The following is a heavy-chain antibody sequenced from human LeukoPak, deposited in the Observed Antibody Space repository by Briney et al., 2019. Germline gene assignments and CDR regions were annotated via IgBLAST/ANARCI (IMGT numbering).Heavy chain of an antibody. J-gene: IGHJ3*02. D-gene: IGHD6-19*01. CDR1: GYTFTSYD. CDR2: IIPIFGTA. V-gene: IGHV1-69*06. CDR3: ARPKQWLVPDAFDI. Sequence: GASVKVSCKASGYTFTSYDINWVRQATGQGLEWMGGIIPIFGTANYAQKFQGRVTITADKSTSTAYMELSSLRSEDTAVYYCARPKQWLVPDAFDIWGQGTMVTVSS.